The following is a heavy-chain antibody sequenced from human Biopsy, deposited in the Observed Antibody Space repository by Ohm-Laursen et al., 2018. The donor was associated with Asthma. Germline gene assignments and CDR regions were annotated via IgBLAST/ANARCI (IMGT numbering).Heavy chain of an antibody. Sequence: GASVKVSCKTSGYTFNSAGITWVRQAPGQGLEWMGWISVYNGNTKVAQKLQDRVTMTTDTSTSTAYMELRSLRSDDTAVYFCARAVDYSHYYGIDVWGQGTTVTV. CDR3: ARAVDYSHYYGIDV. V-gene: IGHV1-18*01. D-gene: IGHD3-10*01. CDR2: ISVYNGNT. CDR1: GYTFNSAG. J-gene: IGHJ6*02.